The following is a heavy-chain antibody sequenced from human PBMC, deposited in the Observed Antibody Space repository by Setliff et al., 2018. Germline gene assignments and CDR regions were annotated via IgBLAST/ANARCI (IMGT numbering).Heavy chain of an antibody. CDR1: GDSVNSGNYY. Sequence: SETLSLTCTVSGDSVNSGNYYWNWIRQPPGKGLEWIGCIYYSGSTNYNPSLKSRVTISVDTSKNQFSLKLSSVTAADTAVYYWARGAQRLEWLQYYYYYYMDVWGKGTTVTVSS. CDR3: ARGAQRLEWLQYYYYYYMDV. V-gene: IGHV4-61*01. J-gene: IGHJ6*03. D-gene: IGHD3-3*01. CDR2: IYYSGST.